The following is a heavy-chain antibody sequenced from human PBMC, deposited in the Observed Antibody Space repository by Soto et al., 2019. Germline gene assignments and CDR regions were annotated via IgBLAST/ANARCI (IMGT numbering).Heavy chain of an antibody. CDR3: ARASSLDGTGSPYNWFHP. CDR2: ISRSGSTI. V-gene: IGHV3-11*01. J-gene: IGHJ5*02. D-gene: IGHD3-10*01. Sequence: LRLSCAGSGVTFSDYHKSLVRQALGKGQGGVSYISRSGSTIYYADSVKGRFTTSRDNAKNSLYLQLNSLRAEDTAVYYCARASSLDGTGSPYNWFHPWGKGPLVTVSS. CDR1: GVTFSDYH.